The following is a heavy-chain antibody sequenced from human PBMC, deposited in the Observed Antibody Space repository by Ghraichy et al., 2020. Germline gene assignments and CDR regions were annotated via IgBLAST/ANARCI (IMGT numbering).Heavy chain of an antibody. CDR2: ISSYNANT. Sequence: ASVKVSCKASGYTFTNYGISWVRQAPGQGLEWMGWISSYNANTNFAQKFQGRVTMTTDTSTSTAYMELRSLRSNDTAVYYCARDGEWGYDDYFFDYWGQGTLVTVSS. CDR3: ARDGEWGYDDYFFDY. J-gene: IGHJ4*02. V-gene: IGHV1-18*01. CDR1: GYTFTNYG. D-gene: IGHD4-17*01.